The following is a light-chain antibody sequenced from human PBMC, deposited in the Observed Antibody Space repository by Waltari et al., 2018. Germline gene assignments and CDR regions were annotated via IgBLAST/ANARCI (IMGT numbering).Light chain of an antibody. CDR2: AES. J-gene: IGKJ3*01. V-gene: IGKV1-NL1*01. CDR3: QQYYSIPPVT. Sequence: RGSQGIGSSLAWDQQKPGKAPKLLLDAESTLESGVPSRFSGSGSGTDYTLTISSLQPEDFATYYCQQYYSIPPVTFGPGTRVDFK. CDR1: QGIGSS.